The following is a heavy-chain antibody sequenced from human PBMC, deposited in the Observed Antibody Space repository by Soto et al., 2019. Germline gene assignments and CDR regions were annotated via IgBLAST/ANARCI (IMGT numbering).Heavy chain of an antibody. Sequence: EVQLLESGGGLVQPAGSLRLSCSVSGFTFSRYAMSWVRQAPGKGLEGVEAESGSGERTYYADCVKSRLTISRDNSKHTLYMQMHSLRAEDTAVYDCAKDGRTAIDAFDIWGQGTMVTVSS. J-gene: IGHJ3*02. V-gene: IGHV3-23*01. CDR3: AKDGRTAIDAFDI. CDR2: ESGSGERT. CDR1: GFTFSRYA. D-gene: IGHD2-21*02.